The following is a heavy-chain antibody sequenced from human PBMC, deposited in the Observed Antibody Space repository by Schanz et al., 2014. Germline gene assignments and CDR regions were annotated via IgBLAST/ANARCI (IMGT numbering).Heavy chain of an antibody. CDR2: INTETGNP. J-gene: IGHJ5*01. CDR3: AREARCFDS. Sequence: QVQLVQSGSELKKPGASVKVSCRASGYTFTNFAMNWVRQAPGQGLEWMGRINTETGNPTYGQGFTGRVVLSLDTSVSTAYLQISSLRSEDTGVYYCAREARCFDSWGQGTLVTVSS. V-gene: IGHV7-4-1*02. CDR1: GYTFTNFA. D-gene: IGHD6-6*01.